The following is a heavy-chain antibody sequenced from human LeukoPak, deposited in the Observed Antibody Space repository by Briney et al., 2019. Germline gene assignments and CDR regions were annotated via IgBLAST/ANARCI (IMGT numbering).Heavy chain of an antibody. CDR1: GYTLTGHY. D-gene: IGHD2-15*01. Sequence: LGASVKVSCKASGYTLTGHYMHWVRQAPGQGLEWMGWINPDSGATNYAQKFQGRVTVTRDTSINTAYMELSRLISDDTAVYYCVRDKPQSSGGVFDIWGQGTMVTVSS. CDR3: VRDKPQSSGGVFDI. CDR2: INPDSGAT. J-gene: IGHJ3*02. V-gene: IGHV1-2*03.